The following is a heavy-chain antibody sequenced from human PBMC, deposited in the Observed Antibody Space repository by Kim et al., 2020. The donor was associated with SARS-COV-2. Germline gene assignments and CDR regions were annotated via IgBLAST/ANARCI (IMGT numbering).Heavy chain of an antibody. CDR3: AGDHHPHNHDFWGGSMDY. D-gene: IGHD3-3*01. Sequence: KGRVTITRDNSKTTLYLKMNRLRAEDTAVYYCAGDHHPHNHDFWGGSMDYWGQGTLVTVSS. V-gene: IGHV3-30*01. J-gene: IGHJ4*02.